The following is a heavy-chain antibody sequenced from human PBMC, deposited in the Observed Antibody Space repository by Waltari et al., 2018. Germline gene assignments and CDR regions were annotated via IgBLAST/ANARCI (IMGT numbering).Heavy chain of an antibody. D-gene: IGHD3-3*01. CDR2: INTGNGNR. CDR3: ARANLFRSRGLTFDI. V-gene: IGHV1-3*03. Sequence: QVQLVQSGAEVKKPGASVKVSCKASGYTFSDYAIHWVSQAPGQRPEWMGWINTGNGNREYSQEFQGRVTISRDTSASTVYMELSSLRSEDMAVYYCARANLFRSRGLTFDIWGQGTMVTVSS. J-gene: IGHJ3*02. CDR1: GYTFSDYA.